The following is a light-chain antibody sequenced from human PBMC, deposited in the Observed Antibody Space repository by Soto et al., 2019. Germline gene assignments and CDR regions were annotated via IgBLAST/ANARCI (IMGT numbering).Light chain of an antibody. CDR3: GAWDNSLTGGV. V-gene: IGLV1-51*02. J-gene: IGLJ2*01. CDR1: SSNIGSNY. Sequence: QSVLTQPPSVSAAPGQKVTISCSGSSSNIGSNYVSWYQQLPGAAPKLLIFENYKRPSGIPDRFSGSKSGRSATLDITGLQTGDEADYYCGAWDNSLTGGVFGGGTKLTVL. CDR2: ENY.